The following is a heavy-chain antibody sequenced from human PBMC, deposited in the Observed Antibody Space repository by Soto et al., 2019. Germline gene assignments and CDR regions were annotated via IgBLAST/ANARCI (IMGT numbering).Heavy chain of an antibody. CDR1: GFTFTSYA. CDR3: AKRRGAGGHFDY. V-gene: IGHV3-23*01. Sequence: GGSLRLSCAASGFTFTSYAMGWVRQAPGKGLEWVSVISSGGSTYYADSVRGRFTISRDNSKDTLSLQMNSLRAEDTAVYYCAKRRGAGGHFDYGGQGALVTVSS. CDR2: ISSGGST. D-gene: IGHD2-15*01. J-gene: IGHJ4*02.